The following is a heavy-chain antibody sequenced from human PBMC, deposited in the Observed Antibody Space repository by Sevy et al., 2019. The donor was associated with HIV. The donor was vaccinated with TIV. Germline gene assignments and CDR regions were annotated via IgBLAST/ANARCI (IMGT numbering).Heavy chain of an antibody. CDR1: GFTVSSNY. CDR3: ARGLSTRSSWYFDL. V-gene: IGHV3-53*01. D-gene: IGHD2-2*01. Sequence: GGSLRLSCAASGFTVSSNYMSWVRQAPGKGLEWVSVIYSGGSTYYADSVKGRFTISRDNSKNTMYFQMNSLRAEDTAVYYCARGLSTRSSWYFDLWGRGTLVTVSS. J-gene: IGHJ2*01. CDR2: IYSGGST.